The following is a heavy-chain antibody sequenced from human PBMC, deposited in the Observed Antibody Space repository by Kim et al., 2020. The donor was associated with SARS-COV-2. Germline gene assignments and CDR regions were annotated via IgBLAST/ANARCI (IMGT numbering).Heavy chain of an antibody. V-gene: IGHV5-51*01. D-gene: IGHD2-15*01. J-gene: IGHJ4*02. CDR3: AGQGPADCYDY. Sequence: TRYSPSFQGQVTISADKSIQAAYLQWSSLKASDTAIYYCAGQGPADCYDYWGQGTIVTVSS. CDR2: T.